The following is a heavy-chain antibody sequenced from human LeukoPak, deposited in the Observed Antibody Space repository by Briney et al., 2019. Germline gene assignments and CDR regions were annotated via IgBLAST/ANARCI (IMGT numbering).Heavy chain of an antibody. CDR3: ARWAY. CDR1: GFTFSGAW. CDR2: INQDGSEK. J-gene: IGHJ4*02. V-gene: IGHV3-7*05. Sequence: GGSLRLSCATSGFTFSGAWMYWVRQAPGKGLECVATINQDGSEKEYLDSVNGRFTISRDNAKNSVYLQMNSLRAEDTAVYYCARWAYWGPGTLVSVSS.